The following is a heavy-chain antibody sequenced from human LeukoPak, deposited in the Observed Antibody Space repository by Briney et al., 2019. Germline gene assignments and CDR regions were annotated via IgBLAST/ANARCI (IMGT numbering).Heavy chain of an antibody. CDR3: VSSSEIDY. CDR1: GGSFSGYY. Sequence: PSETLSLTCAVYGGSFSGYYWSWIRQPPGKGLEWIGEINHSGSTNYNPSLKGRVTISVDTSKNQFSLKLSSVTAADTAVYYCVSSSEIDYWGQGTLVTVSS. J-gene: IGHJ4*02. V-gene: IGHV4-34*03. CDR2: INHSGST. D-gene: IGHD6-6*01.